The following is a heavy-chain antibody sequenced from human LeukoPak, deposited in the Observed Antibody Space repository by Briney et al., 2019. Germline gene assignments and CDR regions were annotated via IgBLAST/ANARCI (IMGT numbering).Heavy chain of an antibody. CDR3: AKTKVPNYYGSGSYVDY. J-gene: IGHJ4*02. D-gene: IGHD3-10*01. CDR1: GFTFSSYA. V-gene: IGHV3-23*01. Sequence: PGGSLRLSCAASGFTFSSYAMTWVRQPPGKGLEWVSAISGGGGSTYYADSVKGRFTISRDNSKNTLYLKMNSLRAEDTAIYYCAKTKVPNYYGSGSYVDYWGQGTLVTVSS. CDR2: ISGGGGST.